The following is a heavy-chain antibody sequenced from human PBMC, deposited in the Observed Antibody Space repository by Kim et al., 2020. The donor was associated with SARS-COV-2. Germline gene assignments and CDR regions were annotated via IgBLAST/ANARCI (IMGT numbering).Heavy chain of an antibody. V-gene: IGHV3-30*04. D-gene: IGHD2-15*01. CDR1: GFTFSSYA. CDR2: ISYDGSNK. CDR3: ARDGAWVVVAADDFYYFDY. J-gene: IGHJ4*02. Sequence: GGSLRLSCTASGFTFSSYAMHWVRQAPGKGLEWVAVISYDGSNKYYADSVKGRFTISRDNSKNTLYLQMNSLRAEDTAVYYCARDGAWVVVAADDFYYFDYWGQGTLVTVSS.